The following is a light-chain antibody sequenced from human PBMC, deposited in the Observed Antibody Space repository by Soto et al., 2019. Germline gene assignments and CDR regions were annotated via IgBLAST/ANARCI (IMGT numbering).Light chain of an antibody. Sequence: EIVMTQSPATLSVSPGGRATLSCRASQSVSSNLAWYQQKPGQAPRLLIYGASTRATGIPARFSGSGSGTEFTLTISSLQSEDFAVYYCQHQRTFGQGTKVEIK. V-gene: IGKV3-15*01. CDR1: QSVSSN. CDR3: QHQRT. J-gene: IGKJ1*01. CDR2: GAS.